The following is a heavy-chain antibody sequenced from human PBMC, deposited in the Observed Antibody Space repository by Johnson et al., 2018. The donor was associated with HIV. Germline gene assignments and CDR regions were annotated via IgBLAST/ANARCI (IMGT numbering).Heavy chain of an antibody. CDR3: ARVLCSGGSCYSDAFDI. D-gene: IGHD2-15*01. Sequence: VQLVESGGGVVRPGGSLRLSCAASGFTFDDYGMSWVRQAPGKGLEWVSGINWNGGSTGYADSVKGRFTISRDNAKNSLYLQMNSLRAEDTALYYCARVLCSGGSCYSDAFDIWGQGTMVTVSS. J-gene: IGHJ3*02. CDR2: INWNGGST. V-gene: IGHV3-20*04. CDR1: GFTFDDYG.